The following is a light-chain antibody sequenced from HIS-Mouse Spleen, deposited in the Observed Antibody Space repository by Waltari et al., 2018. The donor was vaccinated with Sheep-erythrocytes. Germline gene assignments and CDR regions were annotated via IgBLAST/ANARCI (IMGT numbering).Light chain of an antibody. CDR1: ALPKKY. CDR3: YSTDSSGNHRV. Sequence: SYELTQPPSVSVSPGPTARTTRSGDALPKKYAYWYQQKSGQAPVLVIYEDSKRPSGIPERFSGSSSGTMATLTISGAQVEDEADYYCYSTDSSGNHRVFGGGTKLTVL. V-gene: IGLV3-10*01. CDR2: EDS. J-gene: IGLJ2*01.